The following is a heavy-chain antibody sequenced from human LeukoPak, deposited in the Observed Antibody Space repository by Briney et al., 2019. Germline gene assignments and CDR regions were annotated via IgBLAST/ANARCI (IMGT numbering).Heavy chain of an antibody. CDR1: GFTFSSYG. CDR2: LWYDGSNK. CDR3: ARDRITMVRGATFDY. Sequence: GGSLRLSCAASGFTFSSYGMHWVRQAPGKGLEWVAVLWYDGSNKYYADSVKGRFTISRDNSKNTLYLQMNSLRAEDTAVYYCARDRITMVRGATFDYWGQGTLVTVSS. D-gene: IGHD3-10*01. V-gene: IGHV3-33*01. J-gene: IGHJ4*02.